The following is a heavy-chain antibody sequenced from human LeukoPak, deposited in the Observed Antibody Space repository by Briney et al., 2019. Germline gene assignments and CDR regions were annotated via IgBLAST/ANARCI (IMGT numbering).Heavy chain of an antibody. Sequence: SETLSLTCTVSGGSVSSGTYYWSWIRQPPGKGLEWIGYIYYSGTTNYNPSLKSRVTISVDTSKNQFSLKLSSVTAADTAVYYCARDRCSSTSCYLDPWGQGTLVTDSS. V-gene: IGHV4-61*01. J-gene: IGHJ5*02. D-gene: IGHD2-2*01. CDR1: GGSVSSGTYY. CDR3: ARDRCSSTSCYLDP. CDR2: IYYSGTT.